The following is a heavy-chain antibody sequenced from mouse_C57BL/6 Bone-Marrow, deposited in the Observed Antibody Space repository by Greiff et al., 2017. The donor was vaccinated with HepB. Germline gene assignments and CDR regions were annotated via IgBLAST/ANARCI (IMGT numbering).Heavy chain of an antibody. J-gene: IGHJ3*01. V-gene: IGHV1-62-2*01. CDR3: ARHEGAPYYGSSPFAY. CDR2: FYPGSGSI. CDR1: GYTFTEYT. D-gene: IGHD1-1*01. Sequence: QVQLQQSGAELVKPGASVKLSCKASGYTFTEYTIHWVKQRSGQGLEWIGWFYPGSGSIKYNEKFKDKATLTADKSSSTVYMELSRLTSEASAVYFCARHEGAPYYGSSPFAYWGQGTLVTVSA.